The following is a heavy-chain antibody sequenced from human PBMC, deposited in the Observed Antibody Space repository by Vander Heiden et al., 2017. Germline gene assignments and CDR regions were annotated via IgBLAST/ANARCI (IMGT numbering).Heavy chain of an antibody. J-gene: IGHJ6*02. V-gene: IGHV3-23*01. CDR2: ISGSGGST. D-gene: IGHD3-3*01. CDR1: GFPFSSYA. Sequence: EVQLLESGGGLVQPGGSLRLSCEASGFPFSSYAVGWVRQASGKGLEWVSAISGSGGSTYYADSVKGRFTISRDNSKNTLYLQMNSLRAEDTAVYYCAKEAYYDFWSGTLYGMDVWGQGTTVTVSS. CDR3: AKEAYYDFWSGTLYGMDV.